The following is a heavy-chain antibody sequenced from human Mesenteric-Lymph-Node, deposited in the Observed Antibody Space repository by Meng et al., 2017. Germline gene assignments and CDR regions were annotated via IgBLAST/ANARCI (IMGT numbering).Heavy chain of an antibody. V-gene: IGHV4-39*06. Sequence: SETLSFTGTVLGGSIRSSSYSWGWSRQPPGKGLEWIGTIFYGGSTSYNPSLRSRVSISLDTSKNQFALRLSSVTAADTAVYYCARMNTVATVLFDYWGQGTVVTVSS. D-gene: IGHD5-12*01. J-gene: IGHJ4*02. CDR2: IFYGGST. CDR3: ARMNTVATVLFDY. CDR1: GGSIRSSSYS.